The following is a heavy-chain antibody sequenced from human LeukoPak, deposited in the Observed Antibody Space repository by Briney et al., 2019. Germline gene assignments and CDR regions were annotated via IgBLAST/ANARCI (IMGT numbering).Heavy chain of an antibody. D-gene: IGHD3-22*01. CDR1: GGSISSYY. CDR2: SYYSGST. CDR3: AREARYYDSSGYYLYNFDY. J-gene: IGHJ4*02. Sequence: SETLSLTCTVSGGSISSYYWSWIRQPPGKGLEWIGYSYYSGSTNYNPSLKSRVTISVDTSKNQFSLKLSSVTAADTAVYYCAREARYYDSSGYYLYNFDYWGQGTLVTVSS. V-gene: IGHV4-59*01.